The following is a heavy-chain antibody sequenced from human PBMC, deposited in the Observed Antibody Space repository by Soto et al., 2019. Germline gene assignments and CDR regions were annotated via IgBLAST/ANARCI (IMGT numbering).Heavy chain of an antibody. D-gene: IGHD2-15*01. CDR2: IIPIFGTA. CDR1: GGTFSSYA. J-gene: IGHJ6*02. CDR3: ASHGGNAGYYYYGMDV. Sequence: QVQLVQSGAEVKKPGSSVKVSCKASGGTFSSYAISWVRHAPGQGLEWMGGIIPIFGTADYAQKLQGRVTITADESTSTSTAYMELSSPRSVDTAVYYCASHGGNAGYYYYGMDVWGQGTTVTVSS. V-gene: IGHV1-69*12.